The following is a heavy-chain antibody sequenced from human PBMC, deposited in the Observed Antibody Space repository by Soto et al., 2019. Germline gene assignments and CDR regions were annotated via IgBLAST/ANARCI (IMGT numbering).Heavy chain of an antibody. V-gene: IGHV3-33*01. CDR2: IWYDGSNK. CDR3: ARVSGYDWAYYYYGMDV. D-gene: IGHD5-12*01. J-gene: IGHJ6*02. CDR1: GFTFSSYG. Sequence: QVQLVESGGGVVQPGRSLRLSCAASGFTFSSYGMHWVRQAPGKGLEWVAVIWYDGSNKYYADSVKGRFTISRDNSKNTLYLQMNSLTAEDTAVYYCARVSGYDWAYYYYGMDVWGQGTTVTVSS.